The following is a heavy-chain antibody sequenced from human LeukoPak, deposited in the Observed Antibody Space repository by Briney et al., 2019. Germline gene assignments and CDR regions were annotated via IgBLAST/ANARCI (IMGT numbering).Heavy chain of an antibody. J-gene: IGHJ1*01. V-gene: IGHV3-74*01. Sequence: GGSLRLSCAASGFTFSNYWMHWVRQAPGKGLVWVSRINSDGINTSYADSVKGRFTISRDNSKNTLYLQMNSLRAEDTAVYYCAKDREGYCSGGSCYVYFQHWGQGTLVTVSS. CDR1: GFTFSNYW. CDR3: AKDREGYCSGGSCYVYFQH. CDR2: INSDGINT. D-gene: IGHD2-15*01.